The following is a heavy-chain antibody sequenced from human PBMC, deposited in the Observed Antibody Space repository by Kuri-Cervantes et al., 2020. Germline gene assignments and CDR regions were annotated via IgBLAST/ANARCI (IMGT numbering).Heavy chain of an antibody. D-gene: IGHD2-2*01. CDR2: ISYSGST. CDR3: ARGDIVVVPATYYYYYYGMDV. J-gene: IGHJ6*02. V-gene: IGHV4-31*03. Sequence: SETLSLTCTVSGGSISSGSYYWSWIRQHPGKGLEWIGYISYSGSTYYNPSLKSRVTISVDTSKNQFSLKLSSVTAADTAVYYCARGDIVVVPATYYYYYYGMDVWGQGTTVTVSS. CDR1: GGSISSGSYY.